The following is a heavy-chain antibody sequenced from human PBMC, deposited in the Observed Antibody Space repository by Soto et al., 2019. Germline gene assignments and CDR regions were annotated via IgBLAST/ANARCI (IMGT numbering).Heavy chain of an antibody. Sequence: GASVKVSCKASGGTFSSYAISWVRQAPGQGLEWMGGIIPIFGTANYAQKFQGRVTITADESTSTAYMELSSLRSEDTAVYYCALVVAATPVVFDYWGQGTLVTVS. CDR1: GGTFSSYA. J-gene: IGHJ4*02. CDR3: ALVVAATPVVFDY. D-gene: IGHD2-15*01. CDR2: IIPIFGTA. V-gene: IGHV1-69*13.